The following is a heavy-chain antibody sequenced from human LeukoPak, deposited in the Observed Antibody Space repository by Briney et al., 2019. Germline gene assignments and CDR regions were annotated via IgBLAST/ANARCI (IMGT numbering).Heavy chain of an antibody. Sequence: ASVKVSCKASGYTFTGYYMHWVRQAPGQGLEWMGWINPNSGGTNYAQKFQGRVTMTRDTSISTAHMELSRLRSDDTAVYYCARGGIAVAGLYYGVDVWGQGTTVTVSS. D-gene: IGHD6-19*01. CDR1: GYTFTGYY. CDR3: ARGGIAVAGLYYGVDV. V-gene: IGHV1-2*02. J-gene: IGHJ6*02. CDR2: INPNSGGT.